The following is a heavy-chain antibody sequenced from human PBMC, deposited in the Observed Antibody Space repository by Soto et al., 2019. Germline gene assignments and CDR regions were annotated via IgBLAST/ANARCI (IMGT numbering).Heavy chain of an antibody. J-gene: IGHJ2*01. CDR3: ARGYYTSWYWFDR. D-gene: IGHD6-13*01. CDR1: GGSVSTGVHY. V-gene: IGHV4-61*08. CDR2: IYYSGST. Sequence: QVQLQESGPGLVKPSETLSLTCTVSVSGGSVSTGVHYWSWIRQPPGKGLEWIGYIYYSGSTNNNPSLKSRGTISVDTSKNQFSLKLTSVTAADTAVYYCARGYYTSWYWFDRWGRGTLVTVSS.